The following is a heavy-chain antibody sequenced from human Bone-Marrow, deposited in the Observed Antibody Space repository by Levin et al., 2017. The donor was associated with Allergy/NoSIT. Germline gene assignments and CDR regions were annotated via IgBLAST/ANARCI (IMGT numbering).Heavy chain of an antibody. Sequence: SETLSLTCTVSGGSISSRDYYWSWIRQHPGTGLELIGYISYSGSTYYNPSLKSRLTISVDTSKNQFYLNLSSVTAADTALYYCARDDYFDTSAFPNWGQGTLVTVSS. CDR3: ARDDYFDTSAFPN. V-gene: IGHV4-31*03. D-gene: IGHD3-22*01. J-gene: IGHJ4*02. CDR1: GGSISSRDYY. CDR2: ISYSGST.